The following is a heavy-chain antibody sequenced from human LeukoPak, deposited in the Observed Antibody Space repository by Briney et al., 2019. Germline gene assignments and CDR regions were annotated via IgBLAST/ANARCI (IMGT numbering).Heavy chain of an antibody. CDR1: GFKFDDYG. V-gene: IGHV3-20*04. J-gene: IGHJ1*01. CDR2: INWNGDSR. CDR3: AKDRGSYLLGYFQH. Sequence: GGSLRLSCTASGFKFDDYGMTWVRQAPGKGLEWVSDINWNGDSRGYAHSVRGRFTIYRDNSKNSLYLQMNSLRAEDTAVYYCAKDRGSYLLGYFQHWGQGTLVTVSS. D-gene: IGHD1-26*01.